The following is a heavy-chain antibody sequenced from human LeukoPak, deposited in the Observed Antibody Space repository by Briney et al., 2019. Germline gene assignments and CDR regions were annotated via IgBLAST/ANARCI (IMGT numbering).Heavy chain of an antibody. CDR1: GFTFSGYW. Sequence: PGGSLRLSCSASGFTFSGYWMHWVRQPPGKGLEWIGEINHSGSTNYNPSLKSRVTISVDTSKNQFSLKLSSVTAADTAVYYCARSSGYYYVGRAFDIWGQGTMVTVSS. CDR2: INHSGST. V-gene: IGHV4-34*01. J-gene: IGHJ3*02. CDR3: ARSSGYYYVGRAFDI. D-gene: IGHD3-22*01.